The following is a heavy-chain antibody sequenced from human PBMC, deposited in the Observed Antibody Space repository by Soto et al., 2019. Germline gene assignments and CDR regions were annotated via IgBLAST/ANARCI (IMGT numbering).Heavy chain of an antibody. CDR2: SNPNSGGT. J-gene: IGHJ6*02. V-gene: IGHV1-2*02. D-gene: IGHD3-3*01. CDR3: GGDRDDFGSMGMDV. Sequence: QVQLVQSGAEVKKPGASVKVSCKASGYTFTGYTMHWVRQAPGQGLAWLGWSNPNSGGTNYAQKFEGRVTMTRDTSISTAYMELRRLSTDDTAVYYCGGDRDDFGSMGMDVWGQGTTVTVSS. CDR1: GYTFTGYT.